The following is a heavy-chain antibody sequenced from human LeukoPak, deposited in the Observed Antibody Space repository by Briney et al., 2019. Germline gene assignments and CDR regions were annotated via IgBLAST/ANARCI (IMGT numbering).Heavy chain of an antibody. Sequence: ASVKVSCKASGYTFTSYGISWVRQAPGQGLEWMGWISGYNGHTNYAQKLQGRVTMTTDTSTSTAYMELRRLRSDDTAVYYCARLAQHRYYYDTGAYRYYFDYWGQGTLVTVSS. CDR1: GYTFTSYG. CDR2: ISGYNGHT. J-gene: IGHJ4*02. CDR3: ARLAQHRYYYDTGAYRYYFDY. V-gene: IGHV1-18*01. D-gene: IGHD3-22*01.